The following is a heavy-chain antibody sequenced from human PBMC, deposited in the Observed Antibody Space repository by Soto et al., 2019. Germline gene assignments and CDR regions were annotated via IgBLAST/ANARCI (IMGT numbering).Heavy chain of an antibody. CDR2: IKQDGSDQ. CDR3: ARGGGNFDQ. D-gene: IGHD3-16*01. CDR1: GFTLSGYW. V-gene: IGHV3-7*04. J-gene: IGHJ4*02. Sequence: EVQLVESGGGLVQPGGSLRLTCAASGFTLSGYWMSWVRQAPGRGLEWVANIKQDGSDQRYVDSVKGRFTISRDNAKNSLYLEMNSLRAGDRAVYFCARGGGNFDQWGQGTLVTVSS.